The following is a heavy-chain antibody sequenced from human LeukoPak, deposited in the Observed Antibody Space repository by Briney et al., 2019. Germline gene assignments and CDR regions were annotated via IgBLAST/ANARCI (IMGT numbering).Heavy chain of an antibody. CDR1: GYTFTDFY. CDR2: INPNSSAT. Sequence: GASVKVSCKASGYTFTDFYMHWVRQAPGQGLEWMGWINPNSSATNYPQKFQGRATMIIDTSSSTAYLELSRLRSDDTAVYFCARVLTDGYNNGNFQHWGQGTLVTVSS. D-gene: IGHD5-24*01. CDR3: ARVLTDGYNNGNFQH. V-gene: IGHV1-2*02. J-gene: IGHJ1*01.